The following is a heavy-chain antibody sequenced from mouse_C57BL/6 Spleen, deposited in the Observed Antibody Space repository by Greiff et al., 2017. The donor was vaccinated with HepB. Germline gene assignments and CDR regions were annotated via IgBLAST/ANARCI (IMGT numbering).Heavy chain of an antibody. CDR1: GYTFTGYW. D-gene: IGHD2-4*01. CDR2: ILPGSGST. Sequence: QVQLQQSGAELMKPGASVKLSCKATGYTFTGYWIEWVKQSPGHGLEWIGEILPGSGSTNNNEKFKCKATFTADTSSNTAYIQLSSLTTEDSAIYYCAISGYDYGSGYAMDYWGQGTSVTVSS. CDR3: AISGYDYGSGYAMDY. J-gene: IGHJ4*01. V-gene: IGHV1-9*01.